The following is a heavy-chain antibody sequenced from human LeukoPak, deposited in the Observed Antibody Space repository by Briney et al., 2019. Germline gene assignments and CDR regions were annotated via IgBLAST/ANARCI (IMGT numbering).Heavy chain of an antibody. CDR1: GFTFSSYA. V-gene: IGHV3-64D*06. Sequence: GGSLRLSCAASGFTFSSYAMSWVRQAPGKGLESVSGISTNGGYTYHADSVKGRFTISRDNSKNTLFLQMSSLRAEDTAVYFCIKGGSRTRDFDAFDIWGQGTMVTVSS. CDR2: ISTNGGYT. D-gene: IGHD1-14*01. J-gene: IGHJ3*02. CDR3: IKGGSRTRDFDAFDI.